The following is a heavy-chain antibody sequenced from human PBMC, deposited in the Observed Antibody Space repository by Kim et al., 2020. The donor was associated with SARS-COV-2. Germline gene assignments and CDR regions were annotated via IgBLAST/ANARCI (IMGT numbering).Heavy chain of an antibody. CDR3: ARAEGSYTYYYYGMDV. D-gene: IGHD3-10*01. CDR2: ISSSGSTI. J-gene: IGHJ6*02. V-gene: IGHV3-48*03. CDR1: GFTFSSYE. Sequence: GGSLRLSCAASGFTFSSYEMNWVRQAPGKGLEWVSYISSSGSTIYYADSVKGRFTISRDNAKNSLYLQMNSLRAEDTAVYYCARAEGSYTYYYYGMDVWGQGTTVTVSS.